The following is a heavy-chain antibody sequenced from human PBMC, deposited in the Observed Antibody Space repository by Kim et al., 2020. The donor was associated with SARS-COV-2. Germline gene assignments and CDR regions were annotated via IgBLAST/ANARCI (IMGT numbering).Heavy chain of an antibody. Sequence: GGSLRLSCAASGFTFSSYAMHWVRQAPGKGLEWVAVISYDGSNKYYADSVKGRFTISRDNSKNTLYLQMNSLRAEDTAVYYCAREGLGYCSSTSCRSYWYFDLWGRGTLVTVSS. D-gene: IGHD2-2*01. CDR2: ISYDGSNK. CDR3: AREGLGYCSSTSCRSYWYFDL. V-gene: IGHV3-30-3*01. CDR1: GFTFSSYA. J-gene: IGHJ2*01.